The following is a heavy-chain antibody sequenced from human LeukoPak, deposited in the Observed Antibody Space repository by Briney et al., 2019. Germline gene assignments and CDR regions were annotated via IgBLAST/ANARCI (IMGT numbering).Heavy chain of an antibody. CDR3: AKDPRDCSSTSCYTPWG. CDR2: LSEGGDDT. V-gene: IGHV3-23*01. J-gene: IGHJ4*02. D-gene: IGHD2-2*02. CDR1: GFNFGRSA. Sequence: GGSLRLSCAASGFNFGRSAMTWVRQAPGKGLEWVSVLSEGGDDTFYTDSVKGRFTISRDTSKNTLYLQMNSLRAEDTAVYYCAKDPRDCSSTSCYTPWGWGQGTLVTVSS.